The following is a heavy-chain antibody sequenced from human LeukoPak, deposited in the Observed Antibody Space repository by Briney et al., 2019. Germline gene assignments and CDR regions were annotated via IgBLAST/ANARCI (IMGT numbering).Heavy chain of an antibody. J-gene: IGHJ4*02. V-gene: IGHV1-2*02. CDR1: GYTFTGYY. D-gene: IGHD2-2*01. CDR3: ARGPYRIVVVPAAITSLDY. CDR2: INPNSGGT. Sequence: GASVKVSCKASGYTFTGYYMHWVRQAPGQGLEWMGWINPNSGGTNYAQKFQGRVTMTRDTSISTAYMELSRLRSDDTAVYYCARGPYRIVVVPAAITSLDYWGQGTLVTVSS.